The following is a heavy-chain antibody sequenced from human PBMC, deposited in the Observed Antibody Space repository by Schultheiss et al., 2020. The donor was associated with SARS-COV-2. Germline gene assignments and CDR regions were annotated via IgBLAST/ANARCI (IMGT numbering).Heavy chain of an antibody. CDR2: ISAYIGNT. CDR3: ASSSSWYTLSFDY. D-gene: IGHD6-13*01. V-gene: IGHV1-18*04. CDR1: GYTFTSYG. J-gene: IGHJ4*02. Sequence: ASVKVSCKASGYTFTSYGISWVRQAPGQGLEWMGWISAYIGNTNYAHKLQGRVTMTRDTSTSTVYMELSSLRSEDTAVYYCASSSSWYTLSFDYWGQGTLVTVSS.